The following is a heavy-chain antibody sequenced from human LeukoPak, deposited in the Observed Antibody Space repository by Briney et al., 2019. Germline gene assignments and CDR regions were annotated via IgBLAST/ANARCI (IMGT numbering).Heavy chain of an antibody. CDR1: GGSIDTYF. CDR2: IYYSGST. J-gene: IGHJ2*01. CDR3: ARNYGGNFYWYFDL. Sequence: SETLSLTCTVSGGSIDTYFWNWIRQAPGKGLEWIGNIYYSGSTNYNLSLKSRVTISVDTSKNQFSLKLSSVTAADTAVYYCARNYGGNFYWYFDLWGRGTLVTVSS. V-gene: IGHV4-59*12. D-gene: IGHD4-23*01.